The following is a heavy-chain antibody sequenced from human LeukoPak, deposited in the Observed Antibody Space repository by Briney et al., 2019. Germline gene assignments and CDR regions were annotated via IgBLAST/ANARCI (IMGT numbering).Heavy chain of an antibody. Sequence: PSETLSLTCAVYGGSFSGYYWSWIRQPPGKGLEWIGEINHSGSTNYNPSLKSRATISVDTSKNQFSLKLSSVTAADTAVYYCARDGLRYFDWLLSSYLDYWGQGTLVTVSS. CDR1: GGSFSGYY. D-gene: IGHD3-9*01. J-gene: IGHJ4*02. V-gene: IGHV4-34*01. CDR2: INHSGST. CDR3: ARDGLRYFDWLLSSYLDY.